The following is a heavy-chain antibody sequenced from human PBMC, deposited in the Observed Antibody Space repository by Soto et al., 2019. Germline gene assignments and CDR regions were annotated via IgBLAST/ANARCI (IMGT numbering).Heavy chain of an antibody. CDR1: AAGITRYS. CDR3: ARAISIYGVVTYGLDV. CDR2: IAYSGGT. J-gene: IGHJ6*02. D-gene: IGHD3-3*01. V-gene: IGHV4-59*01. Sequence: XETLSLTCTVSAAGITRYSLSWVRHTPGKGLEWIGYIAYSGGTNYNPSLNSRVTISTHTSNNQFSLRLNSVTAEDTAVYYCARAISIYGVVTYGLDVWGQGTTVT.